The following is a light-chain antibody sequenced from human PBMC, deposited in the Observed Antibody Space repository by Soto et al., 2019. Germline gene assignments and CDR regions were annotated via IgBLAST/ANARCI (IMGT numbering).Light chain of an antibody. CDR1: SSDVGGYNY. Sequence: SVVTQSASVSGYAGESITIFCTGTSSDVGGYNYVSWYQQHPGKAPQLMIYDVINRPSGVSNRFSGSKSGNTASLTISVLQAEDEADYYCSSYVGSNTLYVFGTGTKV. CDR3: SSYVGSNTLYV. J-gene: IGLJ1*01. CDR2: DVI. V-gene: IGLV2-14*01.